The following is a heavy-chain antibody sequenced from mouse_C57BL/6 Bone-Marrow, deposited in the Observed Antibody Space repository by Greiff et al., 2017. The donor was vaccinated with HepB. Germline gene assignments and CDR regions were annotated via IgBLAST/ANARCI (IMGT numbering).Heavy chain of an antibody. CDR2: IYPGSGNT. CDR1: GYTFTDYY. J-gene: IGHJ2*01. D-gene: IGHD4-1*02. V-gene: IGHV1-76*01. Sequence: QVHVKQSGAELVRPGASVKLSCKASGYTFTDYYINWVKQRPGQGLEWIARIYPGSGNTYYNEKFKGKATLTAEKSSSTAYMQLSSLTSEDSAVYFCVLNWDYFDYWGQGTTLTVSS. CDR3: VLNWDYFDY.